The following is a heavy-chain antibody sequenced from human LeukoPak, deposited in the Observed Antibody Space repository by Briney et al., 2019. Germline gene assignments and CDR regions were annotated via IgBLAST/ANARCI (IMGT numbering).Heavy chain of an antibody. CDR1: GYTFTSYG. J-gene: IGHJ4*02. CDR2: ISAYNGNT. CDR3: ARAPKRLYDSVNFDY. Sequence: ASVKVSCKASGYTFTSYGISWVRQAPGQGLEWMGWISAYNGNTNYAQKLQGRVTMTTDTSTSTAYMELGSLRSDDTAVYYCARAPKRLYDSVNFDYWGQGTLVTVSS. D-gene: IGHD3-22*01. V-gene: IGHV1-18*01.